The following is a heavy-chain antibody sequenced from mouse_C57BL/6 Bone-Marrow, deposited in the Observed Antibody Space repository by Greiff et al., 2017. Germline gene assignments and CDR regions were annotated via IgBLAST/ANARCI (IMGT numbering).Heavy chain of an antibody. V-gene: IGHV5-6*01. CDR3: ARQSGSYYSNYFDV. J-gene: IGHJ1*03. CDR1: GFTFSSYG. D-gene: IGHD2-5*01. CDR2: ISSGGSYT. Sequence: EVQGVESGGDLVKPGGSLKLSCAASGFTFSSYGMSWVRQTPDKRLEWVATISSGGSYTYYPDSVKGRFTISRDNAKNTLYLQMSSLKSEDTAMYYCARQSGSYYSNYFDVWGTGTTVTVSS.